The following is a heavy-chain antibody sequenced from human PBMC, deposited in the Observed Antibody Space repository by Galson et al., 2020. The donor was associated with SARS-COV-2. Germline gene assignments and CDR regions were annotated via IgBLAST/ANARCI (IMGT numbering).Heavy chain of an antibody. CDR3: ARGPYYYDIRGYYYYDYMDF. D-gene: IGHD3-22*01. CDR2: ISSSSSYI. J-gene: IGHJ6*03. V-gene: IGHV3-21*01. CDR1: GFTFSSYS. Sequence: GGTLSLSCAASGFTFSSYSMNWVRQAPGKGLEWVSSISSSSSYIYYADSVKGRFTISSDNAKNSLYLQMNSLRADDTAVYYCARGPYYYDIRGYYYYDYMDFWGKGTTVTVSS.